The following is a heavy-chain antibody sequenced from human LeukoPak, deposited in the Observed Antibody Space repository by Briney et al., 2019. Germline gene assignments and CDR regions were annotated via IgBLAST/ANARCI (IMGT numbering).Heavy chain of an antibody. D-gene: IGHD5-18*01. CDR3: ARHDERIQLWFGIFDY. V-gene: IGHV4-39*01. Sequence: SETLSLTCTVSGGSISSSSYYWGWIRQPPGKGLEWIGSLYYSGSTYYNPSVQCRVTIIVDTSKNQFSLKLSSVTAADTAVYYCARHDERIQLWFGIFDYWGQGTIVTHSS. J-gene: IGHJ4*02. CDR2: LYYSGST. CDR1: GGSISSSSYY.